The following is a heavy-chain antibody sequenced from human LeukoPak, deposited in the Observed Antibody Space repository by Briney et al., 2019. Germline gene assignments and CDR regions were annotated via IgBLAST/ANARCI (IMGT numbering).Heavy chain of an antibody. V-gene: IGHV1-69*06. J-gene: IGHJ4*02. D-gene: IGHD3-3*01. CDR3: VGDFWSGYYRDY. CDR2: IIPIFGTA. CDR1: GCTLSSYA. Sequence: ASVKVSCKASGCTLSSYAISWVRQAPGQGLESMGRIIPIFGTANYAQKFQGRVTITADKSTSTAYMELSSLRSEDTAVYYCVGDFWSGYYRDYWGQGTLVTVSS.